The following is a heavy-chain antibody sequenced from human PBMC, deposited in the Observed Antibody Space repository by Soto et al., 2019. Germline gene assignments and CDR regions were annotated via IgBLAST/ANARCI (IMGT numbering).Heavy chain of an antibody. V-gene: IGHV4-39*01. CDR1: GGSISSSSYY. CDR3: ARHDGICSGGSCYSEWFDP. D-gene: IGHD2-15*01. CDR2: IYYSGST. Sequence: PSEILSLTCTVSGGSISSSSYYWGWIRQPPGKGLEWIGSIYYSGSTYYNPSLKSRVTISVDTSKNQFSLKLSSVTAADTAVYYCARHDGICSGGSCYSEWFDPWGQGTLVTVSS. J-gene: IGHJ5*02.